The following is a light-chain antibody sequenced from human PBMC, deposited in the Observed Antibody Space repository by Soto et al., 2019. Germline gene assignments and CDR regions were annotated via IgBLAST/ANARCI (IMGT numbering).Light chain of an antibody. J-gene: IGKJ1*01. Sequence: EIVMTQSPATLSVSPVERATLSCRASQSVSNNDLAWYQHKPGQAPRLLIHGASTRATGVPARISGSGSGTEFTLTISSLQSEDFAVYYCQQFRNWPWTFGQGTKVDIK. CDR3: QQFRNWPWT. CDR2: GAS. V-gene: IGKV3D-15*01. CDR1: QSVSNN.